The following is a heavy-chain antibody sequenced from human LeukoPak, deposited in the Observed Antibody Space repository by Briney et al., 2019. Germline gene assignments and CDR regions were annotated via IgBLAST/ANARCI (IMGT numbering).Heavy chain of an antibody. CDR3: ARESAVRGVIQGTGNMDV. V-gene: IGHV1-18*01. J-gene: IGHJ6*03. CDR2: ISAYNGNT. CDR1: GYTFTSYA. Sequence: ASVKVSCKASGYTFTSYAMNWVRQAPGQGLEWMGWISAYNGNTNYAQKLQGRVTMTTDTSTSTAYMELRSLRSDDTAVYYCARESAVRGVIQGTGNMDVWGKGTTVTISS. D-gene: IGHD3-10*01.